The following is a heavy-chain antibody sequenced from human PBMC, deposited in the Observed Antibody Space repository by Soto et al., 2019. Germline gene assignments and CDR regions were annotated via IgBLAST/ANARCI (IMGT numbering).Heavy chain of an antibody. D-gene: IGHD1-1*01. CDR2: VCTGGAT. V-gene: IGHV3-53*01. J-gene: IGHJ4*02. Sequence: GGSLRLSCVGSGFDVTTNCMRWVRQAPGKGLECVSIVCTGGATHYADSVKGRFTISRDRSKNTVLPQMNNVRAEDTAVYYCVRDKRTISGIFPGYWGQGTQVTVSS. CDR3: VRDKRTISGIFPGY. CDR1: GFDVTTNC.